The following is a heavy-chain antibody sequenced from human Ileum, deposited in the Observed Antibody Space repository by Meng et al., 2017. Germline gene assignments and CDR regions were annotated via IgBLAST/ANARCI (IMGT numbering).Heavy chain of an antibody. CDR3: VNYCSGGKCSPNEKTQH. V-gene: IGHV4-4*02. CDR1: GGSFSSGNR. J-gene: IGHJ1*01. D-gene: IGHD2-15*01. CDR2: IFHTGNT. Sequence: QMQLQESGPGLVKPSGTLSLTCGVSGGSFSSGNRWGWVRQPPGKGLEWIGEIFHTGNTNYNPSLQSRVSLSIDKSKNQFSLKVISVTAADTAVYYCVNYCSGGKCSPNEKTQHWGQGTLVTVSS.